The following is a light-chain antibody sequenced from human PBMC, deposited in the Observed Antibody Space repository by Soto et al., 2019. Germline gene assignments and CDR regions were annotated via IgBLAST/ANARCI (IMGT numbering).Light chain of an antibody. V-gene: IGKV1-9*01. CDR1: QGISSY. J-gene: IGKJ4*01. Sequence: DIQLTQSPSFLSASVGDRVTITCRASQGISSYLAWYHQKPGKAPKLLIYAASTLQSGVPSRFSGSGSGTEFTLTSRSLQPEDFSTYYCQQLNSYPRTFGGGTKVEIK. CDR3: QQLNSYPRT. CDR2: AAS.